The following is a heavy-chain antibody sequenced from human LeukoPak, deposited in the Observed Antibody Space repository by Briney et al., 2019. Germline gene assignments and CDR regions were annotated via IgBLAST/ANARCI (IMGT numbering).Heavy chain of an antibody. Sequence: QSGGTLRLSCAASGFTLRSYGMSWVRQAPRKGLEWVSGISGSGGSIYYADSVKGRFTISRDNSQNMLYLQMNSLRAEDTAVYYCAKDRQYLDGFFDSWGQGTQVTVSS. CDR1: GFTLRSYG. CDR3: AKDRQYLDGFFDS. J-gene: IGHJ4*02. D-gene: IGHD5-24*01. CDR2: ISGSGGSI. V-gene: IGHV3-23*01.